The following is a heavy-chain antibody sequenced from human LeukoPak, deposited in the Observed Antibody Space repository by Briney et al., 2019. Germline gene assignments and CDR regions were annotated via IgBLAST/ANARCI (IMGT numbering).Heavy chain of an antibody. CDR2: ISAYNGNT. D-gene: IGHD3-10*01. Sequence: GASVKVSCKASGYTFTSYGIGWVRQAPGQGLEWMGWISAYNGNTNYAQKLQGRVTMTTDTSTSTAYMELRSLRSEDTAVYYCATYTQSGAQGVSDYWGQGTLVTVSS. CDR1: GYTFTSYG. CDR3: ATYTQSGAQGVSDY. J-gene: IGHJ4*02. V-gene: IGHV1-18*01.